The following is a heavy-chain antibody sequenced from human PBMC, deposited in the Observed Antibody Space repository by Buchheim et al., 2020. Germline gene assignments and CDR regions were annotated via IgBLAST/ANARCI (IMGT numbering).Heavy chain of an antibody. Sequence: QVLLQESGPGLLKPSETLSLTCTVSGDSLRGYYWNWIRQPPGKGLEWIGYISYGGTTQYNPTLKRRVTITLDTSKAEFYLKMNTVTAADTAKYFCARGGQTAAAVDNWFDPWGQG. J-gene: IGHJ5*02. V-gene: IGHV4-59*01. D-gene: IGHD1-14*01. CDR3: ARGGQTAAAVDNWFDP. CDR2: ISYGGTT. CDR1: GDSLRGYY.